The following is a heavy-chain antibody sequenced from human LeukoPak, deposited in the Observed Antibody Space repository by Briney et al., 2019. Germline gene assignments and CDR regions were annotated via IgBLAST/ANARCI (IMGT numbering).Heavy chain of an antibody. J-gene: IGHJ4*02. Sequence: PSETLSLTCTVSGGAITGSSYYWGWLRQSPGKGLEWLGSLYYSGSIYYNPSLKSRVRMSADTSKYQFSLKLNSLTAADRAVYYCARQYYDSTGYYYFDYWDQGTLVTVSS. CDR3: ARQYYDSTGYYYFDY. D-gene: IGHD3-22*01. CDR2: LYYSGSI. CDR1: GGAITGSSYY. V-gene: IGHV4-39*01.